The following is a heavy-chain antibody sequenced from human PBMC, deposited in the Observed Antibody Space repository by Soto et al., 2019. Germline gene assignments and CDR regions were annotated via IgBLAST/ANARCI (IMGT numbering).Heavy chain of an antibody. D-gene: IGHD1-20*01. CDR2: IIPIFGTA. Sequence: GASVKVSCRASGGTFSSYAISWVRQAPGQGLEWMGGIIPIFGTANYAQKFQGRVTITADESTSTAYMELSSLRSEDTAVYYCARGHNWNYGYWGQGTLVTVSS. CDR3: ARGHNWNYGY. J-gene: IGHJ4*02. V-gene: IGHV1-69*13. CDR1: GGTFSSYA.